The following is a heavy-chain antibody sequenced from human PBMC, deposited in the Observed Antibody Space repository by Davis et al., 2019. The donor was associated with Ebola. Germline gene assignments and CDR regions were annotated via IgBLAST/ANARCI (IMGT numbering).Heavy chain of an antibody. V-gene: IGHV3-11*06. J-gene: IGHJ6*02. CDR2: ISSSSSYT. Sequence: PGGSLRLSCAASGFTFSDYYMSWIRQAPGKGLEWVSYISSSSSYTNYADSVKGRFTISRDNAKNSLYLQMNSLRAEDTAVYYCARVPTLGAAVIYYYGMDVWGQGTTVTVSS. CDR3: ARVPTLGAAVIYYYGMDV. D-gene: IGHD6-25*01. CDR1: GFTFSDYY.